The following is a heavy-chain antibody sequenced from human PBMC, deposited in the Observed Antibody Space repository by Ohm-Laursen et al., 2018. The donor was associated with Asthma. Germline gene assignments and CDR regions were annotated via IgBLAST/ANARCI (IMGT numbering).Heavy chain of an antibody. D-gene: IGHD6-13*01. CDR2: TYHSGST. V-gene: IGHV4-30-2*01. J-gene: IGHJ4*02. Sequence: SQTLSLTCAVSRGSITSGGFFWGWVRQPPGKGLEWIGATYHSGSTYYNPSLKSRVAISVDRSKNQFSLTLSSVTASDTAIYYCARVSSSWFDFWGQGTLVTVSS. CDR3: ARVSSSWFDF. CDR1: RGSITSGGFF.